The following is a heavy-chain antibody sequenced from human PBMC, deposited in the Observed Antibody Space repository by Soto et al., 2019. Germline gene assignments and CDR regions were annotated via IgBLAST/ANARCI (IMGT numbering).Heavy chain of an antibody. CDR2: ISYSGYT. Sequence: QVQLQEAGHGLVKPSQTLSLTCTVSGGSIRNDNFYWSFLRQRPGKGLEWIGYISYSGYTAYPPSLESSVFISIDPSNNQSSLTLNSVTATDTAVNYGARDLEGIVTGRGAFGTWGRGTLVTVSS. J-gene: IGHJ3*02. D-gene: IGHD3-9*01. CDR3: ARDLEGIVTGRGAFGT. CDR1: GGSIRNDNFY. V-gene: IGHV4-31*03.